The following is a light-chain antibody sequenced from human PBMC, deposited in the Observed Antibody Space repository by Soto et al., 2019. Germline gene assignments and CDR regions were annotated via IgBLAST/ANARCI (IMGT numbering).Light chain of an antibody. CDR3: QQYGNSPWT. V-gene: IGKV3-20*01. J-gene: IGKJ1*01. CDR1: QTVINDY. Sequence: EIVLTQSPGTLSLSPGERAALSCRASQTVINDYVAWYRQKPGQAPGLLMSSPSSRAAGVPDRFSGSVSGTDFTLTISRLEPEDFAVYYCQQYGNSPWTFGQGTKVDIK. CDR2: SPS.